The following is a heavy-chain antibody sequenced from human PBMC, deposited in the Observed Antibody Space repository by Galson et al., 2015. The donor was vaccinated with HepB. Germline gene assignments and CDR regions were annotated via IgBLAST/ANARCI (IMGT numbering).Heavy chain of an antibody. V-gene: IGHV3-23*01. J-gene: IGHJ4*02. D-gene: IGHD2-21*02. CDR2: SSGSGGTT. CDR1: GFTFSSYV. CDR3: ARDQYYCGGDCLGALTYYFDY. Sequence: SLRLSCAASGFTFSSYVMTWVRQAPGKGLEWVSSSSGSGGTTYADSVKGRFTISRDNSKNTLYLQMNSLRAEDTAVYYCARDQYYCGGDCLGALTYYFDYWGQGTLVTVSS.